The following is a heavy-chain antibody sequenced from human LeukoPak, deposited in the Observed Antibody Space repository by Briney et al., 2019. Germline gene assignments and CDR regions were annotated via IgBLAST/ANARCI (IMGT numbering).Heavy chain of an antibody. CDR3: VRAWDSYGSGTLSGP. CDR1: GYTFNNYG. J-gene: IGHJ5*02. V-gene: IGHV1-18*01. Sequence: ASVKVSCKASGYTFNNYGFSWVRQAPGQGLEWMGWISGYDGSTKYAQELQGRVTMTRDTSTSTVYMELSSLRSEDTAVYYCVRAWDSYGSGTLSGPWGQGTLVTVSS. D-gene: IGHD3-10*01. CDR2: ISGYDGST.